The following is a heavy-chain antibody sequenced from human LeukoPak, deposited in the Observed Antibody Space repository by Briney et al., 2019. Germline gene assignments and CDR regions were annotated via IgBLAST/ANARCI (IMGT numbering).Heavy chain of an antibody. D-gene: IGHD2-15*01. V-gene: IGHV4-59*11. Sequence: SETLSLTCTVSGGSISGHHWSWIRQPPGKGLEWIGYIYANNGGTDYNPSLKLRATISVDTSKNQFSLHLNAVTAAETAVYYCARDSAARSDLWGRGTLVTVAS. J-gene: IGHJ2*01. CDR2: IYANNGGT. CDR1: GGSISGHH. CDR3: ARDSAARSDL.